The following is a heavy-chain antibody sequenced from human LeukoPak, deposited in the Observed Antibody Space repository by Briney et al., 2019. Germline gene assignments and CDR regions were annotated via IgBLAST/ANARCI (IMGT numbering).Heavy chain of an antibody. J-gene: IGHJ4*02. CDR3: ARQSLAAYCGGDCYYFDY. CDR2: IYYSGST. D-gene: IGHD2-21*02. V-gene: IGHV4-39*01. CDR1: GGSISSGGYY. Sequence: SETLSLTCTVSGGSISSGGYYWGWIRQPPGKGLEWIGRIYYSGSTYYNPSLKSRVTISVDTSKNQFSLKLSSVTAADTAVYYCARQSLAAYCGGDCYYFDYWGQGTLVTVSS.